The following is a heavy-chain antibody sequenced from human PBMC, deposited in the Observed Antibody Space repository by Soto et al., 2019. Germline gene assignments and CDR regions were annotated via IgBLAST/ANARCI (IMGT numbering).Heavy chain of an antibody. CDR3: ARQSGGSGWYSWFDP. CDR2: INPKNGAT. J-gene: IGHJ5*02. CDR1: GYIFSDHY. V-gene: IGHV1-2*02. Sequence: ASVKVSFKASGYIFSDHYMHWLRQAPGQGLEWMGWINPKNGATKYAQKFQGRVTVTRDTSINTAYMDLSRLRSDDTAVYYCARQSGGSGWYSWFDPWGQGTLVTVSS. D-gene: IGHD6-19*01.